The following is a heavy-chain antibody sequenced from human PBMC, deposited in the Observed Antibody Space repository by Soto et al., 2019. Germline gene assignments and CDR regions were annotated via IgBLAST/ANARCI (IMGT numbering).Heavy chain of an antibody. CDR1: GFTFSGYA. Sequence: PGGSLRLSCAGSGFTFSGYAMTWVRQAPGKGLEWVSVISTSGDRPDYADSVKGRFTISRDNSKNMLYLQMNSLRVEDTAIYYCDFEGTFHSHYWGHGTPVTVSS. J-gene: IGHJ4*01. CDR3: DFEGTFHSHY. D-gene: IGHD3-10*01. V-gene: IGHV3-23*01. CDR2: ISTSGDRP.